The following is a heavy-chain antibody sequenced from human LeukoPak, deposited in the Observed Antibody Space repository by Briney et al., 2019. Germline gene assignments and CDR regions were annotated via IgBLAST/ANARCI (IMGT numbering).Heavy chain of an antibody. CDR1: RFTLSSYE. Sequence: GGCLSLSRAPSRFTLSSYEINEVCQAPGKGLEWISYICSSGSTIYYADSVKGRFTISRDNSKNTLYLQMNSLRAEDTAVYYCAKDRGTMVRGVIITGPPYDYWGQGTLVTVSS. CDR3: AKDRGTMVRGVIITGPPYDY. CDR2: ICSSGSTI. J-gene: IGHJ4*02. V-gene: IGHV3-48*03. D-gene: IGHD3-10*01.